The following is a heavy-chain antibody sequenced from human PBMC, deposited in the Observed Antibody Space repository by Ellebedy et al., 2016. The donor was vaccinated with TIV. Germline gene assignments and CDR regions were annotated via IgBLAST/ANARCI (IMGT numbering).Heavy chain of an antibody. J-gene: IGHJ4*02. CDR3: AKELTYGSGRPLDY. Sequence: GESLKISCAASGFPFSSYAISWVRQAPGKGLEWVSVISASVGTTYYADSVKGRFTISRDNSKNTLYLQMNSMRAEDTAVYYCAKELTYGSGRPLDYWGQGTLVTVSS. D-gene: IGHD3-10*01. CDR1: GFPFSSYA. CDR2: ISASVGTT. V-gene: IGHV3-23*01.